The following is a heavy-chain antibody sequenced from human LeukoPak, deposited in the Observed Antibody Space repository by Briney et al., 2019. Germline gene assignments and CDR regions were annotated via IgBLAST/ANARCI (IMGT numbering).Heavy chain of an antibody. CDR1: GGSFSGYY. CDR2: INHSGST. D-gene: IGHD6-19*01. J-gene: IGHJ6*02. CDR3: ARDVAVAGRTLSYYYYGMDV. V-gene: IGHV4-34*01. Sequence: SETLSLTCAVYGGSFSGYYWSWIRQPPGKGLEWIGEINHSGSTNYNRSLKSRVTISVDTSKNQFSLKLSSVTAADTAVYYCARDVAVAGRTLSYYYYGMDVWGQGTTVTVSS.